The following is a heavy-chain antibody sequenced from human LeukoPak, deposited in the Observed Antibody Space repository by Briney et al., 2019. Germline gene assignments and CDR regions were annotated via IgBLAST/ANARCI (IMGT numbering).Heavy chain of an antibody. D-gene: IGHD3-9*01. CDR2: ISSSSSTI. Sequence: PGGSLRLSCAASGFTFSSYSMKWVRQAPGKRLEWGSYISSSSSTIYYAGSVKGRFTISRDNAKNSLYLQMNSLRAEDTAVYYCARERGYYDILTGYFDVSARPFDYWGQGTLVTVSS. V-gene: IGHV3-48*01. CDR3: ARERGYYDILTGYFDVSARPFDY. J-gene: IGHJ4*02. CDR1: GFTFSSYS.